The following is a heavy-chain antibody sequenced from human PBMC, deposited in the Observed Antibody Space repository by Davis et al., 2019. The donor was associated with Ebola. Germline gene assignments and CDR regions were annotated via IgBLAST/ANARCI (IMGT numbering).Heavy chain of an antibody. Sequence: MPGGSLRLSCAVSGGSISSSNWWSWVRQPPGKGLEWIGEIYPIGSTNYNPSLKSRVTISVDKSKNQFSLKLSSVTAADTAVYYCARGGRNYFPYWGQGTLVTVSS. CDR1: GGSISSSNW. CDR2: IYPIGST. CDR3: ARGGRNYFPY. V-gene: IGHV4-4*02. J-gene: IGHJ4*02. D-gene: IGHD6-25*01.